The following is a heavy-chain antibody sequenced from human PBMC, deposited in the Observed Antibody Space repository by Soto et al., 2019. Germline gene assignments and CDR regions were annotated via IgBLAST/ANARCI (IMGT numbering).Heavy chain of an antibody. D-gene: IGHD2-21*02. Sequence: SVKVSCKASGGTFSSYAISWVRQAPGQRLEWMGGIIPIFGTANYAQKFQGRVTITRDTSTSTAYMELSSLRSEDTAVYYCARSIVVVTALDYWGQGTLVTVSS. CDR1: GGTFSSYA. CDR2: IIPIFGTA. J-gene: IGHJ4*02. CDR3: ARSIVVVTALDY. V-gene: IGHV1-69*05.